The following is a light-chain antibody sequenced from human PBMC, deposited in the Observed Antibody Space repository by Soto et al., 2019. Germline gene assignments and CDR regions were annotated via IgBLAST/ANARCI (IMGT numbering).Light chain of an antibody. V-gene: IGLV2-14*01. J-gene: IGLJ1*01. CDR2: EVT. CDR1: SSDIGAYDY. CDR3: SSHAGSNAFYV. Sequence: QAVVTQPASVSGSPGQSITISCTGTSSDIGAYDYVSWYQQYPRRVPKLIIHEVTNRPSGVSDRFSGSKSGNTASLTISGLQTEDEADYYCSSHAGSNAFYVFGTGTKLTVL.